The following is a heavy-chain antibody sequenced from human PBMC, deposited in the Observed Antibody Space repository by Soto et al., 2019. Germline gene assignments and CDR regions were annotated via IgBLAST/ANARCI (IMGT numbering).Heavy chain of an antibody. V-gene: IGHV3-23*01. D-gene: IGHD3-10*01. Sequence: EVQLLESGGGLVQPGGSLRLSCAGSGFTFINYAMNWVRQAPGKGLEWVSTISGGGDAPFFADSVRGRFTISRDNSMNTVTRQMNNLGVDDTAVYFCARKVPGSTSRPDYWYFDLWGRGTLVTVSS. CDR1: GFTFINYA. CDR3: ARKVPGSTSRPDYWYFDL. J-gene: IGHJ2*01. CDR2: ISGGGDAP.